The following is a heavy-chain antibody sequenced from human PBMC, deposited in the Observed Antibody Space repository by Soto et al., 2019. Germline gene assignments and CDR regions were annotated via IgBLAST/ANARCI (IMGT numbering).Heavy chain of an antibody. Sequence: ASVKVSCKASGYPFGAYYMHWVRQAPGQGLEWMGIINPSDGRTTYAQRFQGRLTLTRDTSSSTLFMELSSMKPEDKAFYYCGRVGQQLAETSDQWGQGRLVTVSS. CDR1: GYPFGAYY. J-gene: IGHJ4*02. CDR2: INPSDGRT. CDR3: GRVGQQLAETSDQ. D-gene: IGHD1-1*01. V-gene: IGHV1-46*01.